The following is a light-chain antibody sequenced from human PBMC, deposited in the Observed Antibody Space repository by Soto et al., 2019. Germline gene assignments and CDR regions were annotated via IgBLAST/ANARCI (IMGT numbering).Light chain of an antibody. Sequence: NSSWLAWYQQKPGKAPKLLIYKASTLKSGVPSRFSGSGSGTEFPLTTGGLESEDIAVYDCQQWGNWRPGTFGQGTKVDIK. V-gene: IGKV1-5*03. J-gene: IGKJ1*01. CDR2: KAS. CDR3: QQWGNWRPGT. CDR1: NSSW.